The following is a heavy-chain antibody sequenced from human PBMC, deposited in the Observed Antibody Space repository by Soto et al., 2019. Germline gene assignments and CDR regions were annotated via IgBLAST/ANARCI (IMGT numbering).Heavy chain of an antibody. V-gene: IGHV4-39*01. CDR3: AMSLWFGNTPNWFDP. D-gene: IGHD3-10*01. Sequence: PSETLSLTCTVSGGSISSSSYYWGWIRQPPGKGLEWIGSIYYSGSTYYNPSLKSRVTISVDTSKNQFSLKLSSVTAADTAVYYCAMSLWFGNTPNWFDPWGQGTLVTVSS. J-gene: IGHJ5*02. CDR1: GGSISSSSYY. CDR2: IYYSGST.